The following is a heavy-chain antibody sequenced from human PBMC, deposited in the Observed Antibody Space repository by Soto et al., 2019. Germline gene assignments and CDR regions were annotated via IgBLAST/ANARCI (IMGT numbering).Heavy chain of an antibody. CDR3: ARDFRGQYYDFWSGYTMGVAFDI. CDR1: GFTFSSYS. V-gene: IGHV3-21*01. J-gene: IGHJ3*02. Sequence: GSLRLSCAASGFTFSSYSMNWVRQAPGKGLEWVSSISSSSSYIYYADSVKGRFTISRDNAKNSLYLQMNSLRAEDTAVYYCARDFRGQYYDFWSGYTMGVAFDIWGQGTMVTVSS. D-gene: IGHD3-3*01. CDR2: ISSSSSYI.